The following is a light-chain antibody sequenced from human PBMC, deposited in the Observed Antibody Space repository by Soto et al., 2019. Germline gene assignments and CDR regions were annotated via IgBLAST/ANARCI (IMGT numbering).Light chain of an antibody. CDR3: QQYSIWRT. CDR2: GAS. J-gene: IGKJ1*01. CDR1: QSVAGN. Sequence: EIIMTQSPATLSVSPGERATLSCRASQSVAGNLAWYQQKPGQAPRLLIYGASTRDTGVPTRFSGSGSGTEFTLTITSLQSEDFAVYYCQQYSIWRTFGQRTMVDI. V-gene: IGKV3D-15*01.